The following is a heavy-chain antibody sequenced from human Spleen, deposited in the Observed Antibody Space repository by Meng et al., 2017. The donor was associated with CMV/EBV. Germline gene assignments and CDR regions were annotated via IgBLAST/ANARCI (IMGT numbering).Heavy chain of an antibody. Sequence: AAVKVSCKAPGGTFSSYVISWVRPAPGQGLEWMGWMNPNSGNTGYAQKFQGRVTMTTDTSTSTAYMELRSLRSDDTSVYYCARDIHDFWVRDGMDVWGQGTTVTVSS. V-gene: IGHV1-18*01. CDR1: GGTFSSYV. D-gene: IGHD3-3*01. CDR2: MNPNSGNT. CDR3: ARDIHDFWVRDGMDV. J-gene: IGHJ6*02.